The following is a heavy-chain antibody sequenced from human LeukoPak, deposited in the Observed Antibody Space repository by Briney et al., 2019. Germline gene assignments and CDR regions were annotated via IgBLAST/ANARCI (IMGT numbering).Heavy chain of an antibody. CDR1: GFTFSSYG. J-gene: IGHJ6*04. CDR2: ISYDGSNK. Sequence: GGSLRLSCAASGFTFSSYGMHWVRQAPRNGLEWVAVISYDGSNKYYADSVKGRFTISRDNSKNTLYLQMNSLRAEDTAVYYCAKGTGSYDRYYYYGMDVWGKGTTVTVSS. D-gene: IGHD3-10*01. V-gene: IGHV3-30*18. CDR3: AKGTGSYDRYYYYGMDV.